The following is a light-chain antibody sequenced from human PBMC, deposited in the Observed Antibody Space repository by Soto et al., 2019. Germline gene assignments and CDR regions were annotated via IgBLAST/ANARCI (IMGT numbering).Light chain of an antibody. J-gene: IGLJ1*01. V-gene: IGLV1-40*01. CDR2: GNS. CDR1: SSNIGAGYD. Sequence: QSVLTQPPSVSGAPGQSVTISCTGSSSNIGAGYDVHWYQQLPGTAPKLLIYGNSNRPSGVLDRFSGSKSGTSASLAITGLQAEDEADYYCQSYDSSLSGYVCGTGTKLTVL. CDR3: QSYDSSLSGYV.